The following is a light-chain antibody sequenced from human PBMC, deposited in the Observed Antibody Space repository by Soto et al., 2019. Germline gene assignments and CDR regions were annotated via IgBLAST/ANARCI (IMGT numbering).Light chain of an antibody. V-gene: IGKV3-20*01. J-gene: IGKJ2*01. CDR2: GAS. CDR1: QSVSSSY. Sequence: EIVLTQSPGTLSLSPGERATLSCRASQSVSSSYLAWYQQKPGQAPRLLIYGASSRATGIPDRFSGSGSGTDFTLTISRLEPEDFAVYYCQQYSGPPYTLGQGTKLQIK. CDR3: QQYSGPPYT.